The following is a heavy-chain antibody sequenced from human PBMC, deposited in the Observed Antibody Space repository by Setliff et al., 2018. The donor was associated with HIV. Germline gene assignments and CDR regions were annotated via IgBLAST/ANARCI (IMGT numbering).Heavy chain of an antibody. CDR1: GDSFSEFY. V-gene: IGHV4-34*01. CDR3: ARGEAFAEIFLKNWFDP. J-gene: IGHJ5*02. CDR2: IGHSGNT. D-gene: IGHD3-10*01. Sequence: SETLSLTCAVYGDSFSEFYWNWIRQPPGKGLEWIGKIGHSGNTYYSPSLKSRVTLSVDTSKNQISLNVRSVTAADTAVYYCARGEAFAEIFLKNWFDPWGQGTLVTVSS.